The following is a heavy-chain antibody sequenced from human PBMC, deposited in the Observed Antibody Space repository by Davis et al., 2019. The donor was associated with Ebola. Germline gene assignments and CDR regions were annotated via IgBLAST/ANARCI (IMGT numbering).Heavy chain of an antibody. Sequence: GEFLKISCAASGFTVSSNYMSWVRQAPGKGLEWVSVIYSGGSTYYADSVKGRFTISRDNSKNTLYLQMNSLRAEDTALYYCAKSPLSSGWLYFDYWGQGTLFTVSS. D-gene: IGHD6-19*01. CDR3: AKSPLSSGWLYFDY. CDR2: IYSGGST. V-gene: IGHV3-53*01. CDR1: GFTVSSNY. J-gene: IGHJ4*02.